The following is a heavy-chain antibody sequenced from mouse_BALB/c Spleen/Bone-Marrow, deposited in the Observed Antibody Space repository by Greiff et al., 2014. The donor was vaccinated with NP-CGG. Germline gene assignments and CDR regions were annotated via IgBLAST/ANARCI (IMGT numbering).Heavy chain of an antibody. Sequence: VQLQQSGPGLVAPSQSLSITCTVSGFSLTIYGVHWVRQPPGKGLEWLGVIWADGSTNYNSALMSRLSISKDNSKSQVFFKMNSLQTDDTAMYYCARITTATGAMDYWGQGTSVTVSS. J-gene: IGHJ4*01. D-gene: IGHD1-2*01. CDR2: IWADGST. CDR3: ARITTATGAMDY. V-gene: IGHV2-9*02. CDR1: GFSLTIYG.